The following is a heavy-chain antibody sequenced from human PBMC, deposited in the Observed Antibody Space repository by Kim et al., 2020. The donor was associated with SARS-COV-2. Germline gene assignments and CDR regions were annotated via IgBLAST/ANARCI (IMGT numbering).Heavy chain of an antibody. J-gene: IGHJ5*02. V-gene: IGHV3-48*01. CDR3: ARDPRHMVRGVTNWFDP. Sequence: GGSLRLSCAASGFTFSSYSMNWVRQAPGKGLEWVSYISSSSSTIYYADSVKGRFTISRDNAKNSLYLQMNSLRAEDTAVYYCARDPRHMVRGVTNWFDPWGQGTLVTVSS. D-gene: IGHD3-10*01. CDR2: ISSSSSTI. CDR1: GFTFSSYS.